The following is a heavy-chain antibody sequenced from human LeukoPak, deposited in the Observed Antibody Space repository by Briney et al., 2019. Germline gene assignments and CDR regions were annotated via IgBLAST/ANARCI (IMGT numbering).Heavy chain of an antibody. J-gene: IGHJ4*02. CDR3: ARGKYQLHYFDY. V-gene: IGHV3-33*01. CDR1: GFTFSSYG. D-gene: IGHD2-2*01. CDR2: IWYDGSNT. Sequence: GRSLRLSCAASGFTFSSYGMHWVRHAPGQGLEWVAVIWYDGSNTYYADSVKGRFTISRDNSKNTLYLQMSSLRAEDTAVYYCARGKYQLHYFDYWGQGTLVTVSS.